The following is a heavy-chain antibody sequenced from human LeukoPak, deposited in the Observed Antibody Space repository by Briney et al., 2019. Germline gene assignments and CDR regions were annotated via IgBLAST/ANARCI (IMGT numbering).Heavy chain of an antibody. CDR2: INNSGST. J-gene: IGHJ5*02. CDR3: ARGPEGSGSYYSKSGFDP. Sequence: SETLSLTCAVYGGSFSGYYWSWIRQSPGKGLEWFGEINNSGSTNYNPSLKSRVTISVDTSKNQFSLKLSSVTAADTAVYYCARGPEGSGSYYSKSGFDPWGQGTLVTVSS. D-gene: IGHD3-10*01. CDR1: GGSFSGYY. V-gene: IGHV4-34*01.